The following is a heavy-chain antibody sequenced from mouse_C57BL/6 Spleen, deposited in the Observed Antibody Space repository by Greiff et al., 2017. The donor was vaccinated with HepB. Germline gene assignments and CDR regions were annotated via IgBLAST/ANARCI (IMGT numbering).Heavy chain of an antibody. D-gene: IGHD1-1*01. V-gene: IGHV1-26*01. Sequence: VQLQQSGPELVKPGASVKISCKASGYTFTDYYMNWVKQSHGKSLEWIGDINPNNGGTSYNQKVKGKATLTVDKSSSTAYMELRSLTSEDSAVYYCARGRYYGSSPYAMDDWGQGTSVTVSS. J-gene: IGHJ4*01. CDR1: GYTFTDYY. CDR3: ARGRYYGSSPYAMDD. CDR2: INPNNGGT.